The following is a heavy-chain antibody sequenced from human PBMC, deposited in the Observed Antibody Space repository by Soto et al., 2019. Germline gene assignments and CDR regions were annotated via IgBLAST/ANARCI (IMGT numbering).Heavy chain of an antibody. CDR3: AKGSSSVYYYYYGIDV. Sequence: QVQLVESGGGVVQPGRSLRLSCVASGFTFSGYGMHWVRQAPGKGLEWVAVMSNDGSNKYYADSVKGRFTISRDNSKNMLYLPMNSLRAEDTAVYYCAKGSSSVYYYYYGIDVWGQGTTVTVSS. V-gene: IGHV3-30*18. CDR2: MSNDGSNK. J-gene: IGHJ6*02. CDR1: GFTFSGYG. D-gene: IGHD6-6*01.